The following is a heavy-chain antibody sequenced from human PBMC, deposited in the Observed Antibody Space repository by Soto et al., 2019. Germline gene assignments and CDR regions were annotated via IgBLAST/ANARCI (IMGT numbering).Heavy chain of an antibody. D-gene: IGHD2-2*01. J-gene: IGHJ6*02. CDR2: IIPISGTA. CDR1: GGTFSSYA. Sequence: QVQLVQSGAEVKKPGSSVKVSCKASGGTFSSYAISWVRQAPGQGLEWMGGIIPISGTANYAQKFQGRVTLTADESTSTAYMELSCLRSEDTAVYYCARSQGSSTSLEIYYYYYYGMDVWGQGTTVTVSS. CDR3: ARSQGSSTSLEIYYYYYYGMDV. V-gene: IGHV1-69*01.